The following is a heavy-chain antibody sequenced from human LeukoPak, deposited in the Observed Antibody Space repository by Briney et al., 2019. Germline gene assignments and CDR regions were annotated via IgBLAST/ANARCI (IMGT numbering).Heavy chain of an antibody. Sequence: GASVKVSCKASGYTFTSYGISWVRQAPGQGLKWMGWISAYNGNTNYAQKLQGRVTMTTDTSTSTAYMELRSLRSDDTAVYYCAGWDPYSTSWYSECFQHWGQGTLVTVSS. V-gene: IGHV1-18*04. D-gene: IGHD6-13*01. CDR1: GYTFTSYG. CDR3: AGWDPYSTSWYSECFQH. CDR2: ISAYNGNT. J-gene: IGHJ1*01.